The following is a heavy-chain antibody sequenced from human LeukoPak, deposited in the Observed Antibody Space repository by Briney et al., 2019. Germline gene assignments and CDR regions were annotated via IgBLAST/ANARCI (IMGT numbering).Heavy chain of an antibody. J-gene: IGHJ4*02. V-gene: IGHV3-30-3*01. Sequence: QPGRSLRLSCAASGFTFSNYAMHWVRQAPGKGLEWVAVISYDGSNKYYADSVKGRFTISRDDSKNTLYVQMNSLRAEDTAVYYCARESRIQLWLLDYWGQGTPVTVSS. D-gene: IGHD5-18*01. CDR1: GFTFSNYA. CDR3: ARESRIQLWLLDY. CDR2: ISYDGSNK.